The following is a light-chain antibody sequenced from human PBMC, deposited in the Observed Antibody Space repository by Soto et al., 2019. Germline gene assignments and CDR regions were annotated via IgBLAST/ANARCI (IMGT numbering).Light chain of an antibody. V-gene: IGKV1-39*01. CDR3: QQSYYTPLT. CDR2: AAS. Sequence: DIQMTQSPSSLSASVGDRVTITCRASQSISSYLNWYQQKPGKAPNLLIYAASSLQSGVPSRFSGSGSGTDFTLTISSLQPEDFGTYYCQQSYYTPLTFGGGTKVEIK. CDR1: QSISSY. J-gene: IGKJ4*01.